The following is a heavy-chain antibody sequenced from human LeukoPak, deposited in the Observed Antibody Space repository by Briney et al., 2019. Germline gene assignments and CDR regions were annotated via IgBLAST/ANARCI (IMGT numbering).Heavy chain of an antibody. CDR2: IKVDGSEK. Sequence: GGSLRLSCAASGFTFSTYWMDWVRQAPGKGLEWVANIKVDGSEKYYVDSVKGRFTISRDNAKNSLYLQMNSLRAEDTAVYYCARGPVRSGPLDYWGQGTLVTVSS. V-gene: IGHV3-7*01. D-gene: IGHD2-15*01. CDR1: GFTFSTYW. CDR3: ARGPVRSGPLDY. J-gene: IGHJ4*02.